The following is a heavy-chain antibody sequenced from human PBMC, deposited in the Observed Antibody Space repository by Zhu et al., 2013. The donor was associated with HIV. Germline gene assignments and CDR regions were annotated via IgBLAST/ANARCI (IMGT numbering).Heavy chain of an antibody. CDR3: ARPGILYCSSTSCYTYAYGMDV. Sequence: QVQLVQSGAEVKKPGSSVKVSCKASGGTFSSYAISWVRQAPGQGLEWMGGIIPIFGTANYAQKFQGRVTITADESTSTAYMELSSLRSEDTAVYYCARPGILYCSSTSCYTYAYGMDVWGQGTTVTVSS. V-gene: IGHV1-69*01. D-gene: IGHD2-2*02. CDR1: GGTFSSYA. J-gene: IGHJ6*02. CDR2: IIPIFGTA.